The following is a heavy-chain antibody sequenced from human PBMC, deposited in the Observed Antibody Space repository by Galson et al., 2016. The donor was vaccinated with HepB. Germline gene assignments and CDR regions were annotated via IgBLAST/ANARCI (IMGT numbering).Heavy chain of an antibody. CDR3: GGDGSMWGLDF. CDR2: IWANGITK. V-gene: IGHV3-33*01. CDR1: GFSFSGHG. Sequence: SLRLSCAASGFSFSGHGMHWVRQAPGKGLEGVAGIWANGITKYSRDSGRFTISRDNSKNTLYLQMNSLRVEGPALYFFGGDGSMWGLDFRGQGTLVAVSS. D-gene: IGHD3-10*01. J-gene: IGHJ4*02.